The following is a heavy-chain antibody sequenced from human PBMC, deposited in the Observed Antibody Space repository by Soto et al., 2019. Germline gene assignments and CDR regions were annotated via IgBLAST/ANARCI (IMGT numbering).Heavy chain of an antibody. CDR1: GYTFTSYG. Sequence: ASVKVSCKASGYTFTSYGISWVRQAPGQGLEWMGWISAYNGNTNYAQKLQGRVTMTTDTSTSTAYMELRSLRSDDTAVCYCARDSRIAAALFFDYWGQGTLVTVS. J-gene: IGHJ4*02. D-gene: IGHD6-13*01. CDR3: ARDSRIAAALFFDY. V-gene: IGHV1-18*01. CDR2: ISAYNGNT.